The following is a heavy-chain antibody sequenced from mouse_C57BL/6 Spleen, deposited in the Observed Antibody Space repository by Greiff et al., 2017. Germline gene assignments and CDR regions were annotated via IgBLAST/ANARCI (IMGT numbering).Heavy chain of an antibody. J-gene: IGHJ4*01. Sequence: VQLQQSGPELVKPGASVKISCKASGYTFTDYYMNWVKQSHGKSLEWIGDINPNNGGTSYNQKFKGKATLTVDNSSSTAYMELRSLTSEDSAVYYCARWAYSNYYYAMDYWGQGTSVTVSS. CDR1: GYTFTDYY. CDR2: INPNNGGT. CDR3: ARWAYSNYYYAMDY. D-gene: IGHD2-5*01. V-gene: IGHV1-26*01.